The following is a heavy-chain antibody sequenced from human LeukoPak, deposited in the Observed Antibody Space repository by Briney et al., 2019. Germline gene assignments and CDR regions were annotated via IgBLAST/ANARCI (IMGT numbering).Heavy chain of an antibody. CDR2: ISSSGSTI. CDR3: ARDRAAAGRGYYYYMDV. CDR1: GFTFSSYE. Sequence: GGSLRLSCAASGFTFSSYEMNWVRQAPGKGLEWVSYISSSGSTIYYADSVKGRFTISRDNAKNSLYLQMNSLRAEDTAVYYCARDRAAAGRGYYYYMDVWGKGTTVTVSS. V-gene: IGHV3-48*03. J-gene: IGHJ6*03. D-gene: IGHD6-13*01.